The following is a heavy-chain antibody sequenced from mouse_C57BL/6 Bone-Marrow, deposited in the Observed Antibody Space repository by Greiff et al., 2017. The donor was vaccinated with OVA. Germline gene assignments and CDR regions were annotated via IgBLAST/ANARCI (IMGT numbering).Heavy chain of an antibody. CDR2: IYPGSGNT. J-gene: IGHJ2*01. V-gene: IGHV1-66*01. Sequence: VQLQQSGPELVKPGASVKISCKASGYSFTSYHIHWVKQRPGQGPEWIGWIYPGSGNTKYNEKFTGKATLTADTSSSTAYMQLSSLTSEDSAVYYCARCRPLDYWGQGTTLTVSS. CDR1: GYSFTSYH. CDR3: ARCRPLDY.